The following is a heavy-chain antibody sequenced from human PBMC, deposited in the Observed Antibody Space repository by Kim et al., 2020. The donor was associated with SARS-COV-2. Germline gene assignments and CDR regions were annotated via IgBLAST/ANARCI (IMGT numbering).Heavy chain of an antibody. D-gene: IGHD1-26*01. Sequence: GGSLRLSCAASGFTFSSYSMNWVRQAPGKGLEWVSSISSSSSYIYYADSVKGRFTISRDNAKNSLYLQMNSLRAEDTAVYYCARGPVVGATPDYWGQGTLVTVSS. CDR2: ISSSSSYI. V-gene: IGHV3-21*01. CDR3: ARGPVVGATPDY. J-gene: IGHJ4*02. CDR1: GFTFSSYS.